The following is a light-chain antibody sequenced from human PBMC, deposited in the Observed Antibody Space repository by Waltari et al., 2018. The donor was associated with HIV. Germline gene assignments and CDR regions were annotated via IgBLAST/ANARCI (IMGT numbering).Light chain of an antibody. J-gene: IGLJ3*02. CDR1: NSNIGTYS. Sequence: QSVLTQSPSASATPGQTVTISCAGGNSNIGTYSVNWYQHLPGTAPETLLYTRNQWPAGVPDRFSGSVSGTSASLTITGLQPADEAYYYCASWDDTFNGPVFGGGTKLTVL. V-gene: IGLV1-44*01. CDR2: TRN. CDR3: ASWDDTFNGPV.